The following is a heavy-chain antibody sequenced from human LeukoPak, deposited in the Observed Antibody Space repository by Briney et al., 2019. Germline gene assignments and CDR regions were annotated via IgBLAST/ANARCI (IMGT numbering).Heavy chain of an antibody. CDR1: GFSFSDYG. Sequence: GGSLRLSCDTSGFSFSDYGMNWVRQAPGKGLEWVSSIGSGGHTFHADSVKGRFTISRDNAKNTVYLQMNSLRDEDTAVYYCARENYNFWSDYYIAPFDYWGQGTLVTVSS. CDR3: ARENYNFWSDYYIAPFDY. CDR2: IGSGGHT. J-gene: IGHJ4*02. V-gene: IGHV3-69-1*01. D-gene: IGHD3-3*01.